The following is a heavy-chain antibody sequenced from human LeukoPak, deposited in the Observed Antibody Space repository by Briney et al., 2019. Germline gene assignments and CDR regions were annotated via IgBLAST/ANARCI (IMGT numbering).Heavy chain of an antibody. CDR2: IYYSGST. V-gene: IGHV4-31*03. CDR3: ARDQYDFWSGYYTGNWFDP. J-gene: IGHJ5*02. D-gene: IGHD3-3*01. CDR1: GGSISSGGYY. Sequence: KTSETLSLTCTVSGGSISSGGYYWSWIRQHPGKGLEWIGYIYYSGSTYYNPSLKSRVTISVDTSKNQFSLKLSSVTAADTAVYYCARDQYDFWSGYYTGNWFDPWGQGTLVTVSS.